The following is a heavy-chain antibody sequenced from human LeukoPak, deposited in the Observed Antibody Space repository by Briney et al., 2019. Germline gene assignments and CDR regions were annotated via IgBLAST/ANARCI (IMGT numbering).Heavy chain of an antibody. D-gene: IGHD1-14*01. CDR3: ARDSSEFRSLLFH. J-gene: IGHJ1*01. CDR1: GGIFSRHT. V-gene: IGHV1-69*13. Sequence: AASVKVSCTASGGIFSRHTISWVRQSPGQRLEWMGGITPMFGTSNYAQKFQGRVTITADESTSTAYMELSSLRSEDTAVYYCARDSSEFRSLLFHWGQGTLVTVSS. CDR2: ITPMFGTS.